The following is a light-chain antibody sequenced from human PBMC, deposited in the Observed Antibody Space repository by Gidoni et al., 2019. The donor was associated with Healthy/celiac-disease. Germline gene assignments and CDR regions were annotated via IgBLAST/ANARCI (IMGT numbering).Light chain of an antibody. CDR3: QQSYSTPSIT. CDR1: QSISSY. CDR2: AAS. Sequence: DIQMTQSPSSLSASVVDRVTITCRASQSISSYLNWYQQKPGKAPKLLIYAASRLQSGVPSRFSGSGSGTDFTLTISSLQPEDFATYYCQQSYSTPSITFGQGTRLEIK. J-gene: IGKJ5*01. V-gene: IGKV1-39*01.